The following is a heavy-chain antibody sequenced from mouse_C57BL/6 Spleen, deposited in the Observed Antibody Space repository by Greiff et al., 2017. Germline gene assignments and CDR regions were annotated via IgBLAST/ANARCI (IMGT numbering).Heavy chain of an antibody. J-gene: IGHJ4*01. V-gene: IGHV5-4*03. CDR2: ISDGGSYT. CDR1: GFTFSSYA. D-gene: IGHD2-4*01. Sequence: EVMLVESGGGLVKPGGSLKLSCAASGFTFSSYAMSWVRQTPEKRLEWVATISDGGSYTYYPDNVKGRFTISRDNAKNNLYLQMSHLKSEDTAMYYCARSEDYDYDYAMDYWGQGTSVTVSS. CDR3: ARSEDYDYDYAMDY.